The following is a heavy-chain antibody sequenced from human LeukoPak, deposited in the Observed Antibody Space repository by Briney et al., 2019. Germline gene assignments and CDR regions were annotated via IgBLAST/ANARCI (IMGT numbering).Heavy chain of an antibody. V-gene: IGHV1-18*01. CDR1: GYTFTSYG. CDR2: ISAYNGNT. CDR3: ARGGDASGYYEGDYNWFDP. Sequence: ASVKVSCKASGYTFTSYGISWVRQAPGQGLEWMGWISAYNGNTNYAQKFQGRVTITADESTSTAYMELSSLRSEDTAVYYCARGGDASGYYEGDYNWFDPWGQGTLVTVSS. J-gene: IGHJ5*02. D-gene: IGHD3-22*01.